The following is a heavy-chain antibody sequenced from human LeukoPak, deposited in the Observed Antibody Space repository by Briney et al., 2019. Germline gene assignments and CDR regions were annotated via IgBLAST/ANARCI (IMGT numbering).Heavy chain of an antibody. CDR1: GFTFSSYC. V-gene: IGHV3-74*01. CDR2: ISTDGSST. CDR3: ARGGYSGFY. Sequence: GGSLRLSCAASGFTFSSYCMHWVRQAPGKGLVWVSRISTDGSSTTYADSVKGRFTISRDNAKDTLYLQMNSLRAEDTAVYYCARGGYSGFYWGQGTLVTVSS. J-gene: IGHJ4*02. D-gene: IGHD5-12*01.